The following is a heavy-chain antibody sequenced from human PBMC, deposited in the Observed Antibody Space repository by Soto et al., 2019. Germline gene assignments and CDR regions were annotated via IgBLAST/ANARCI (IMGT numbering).Heavy chain of an antibody. V-gene: IGHV3-23*01. J-gene: IGHJ6*02. CDR3: ANLPGYSSSWGLGMDV. Sequence: GGSLRLSCAASGFTFSSYAMSWVRQAPGQGLECVSAISGSGGSTYYADSVKGRFTISRDNSKNTLYLQMTSLRAEDTAVYYCANLPGYSSSWGLGMDVWGPGPAVTVSS. D-gene: IGHD6-13*01. CDR2: ISGSGGST. CDR1: GFTFSSYA.